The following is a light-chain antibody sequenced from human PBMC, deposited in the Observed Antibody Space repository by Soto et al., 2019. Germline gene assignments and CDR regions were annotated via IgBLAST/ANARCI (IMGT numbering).Light chain of an antibody. J-gene: IGKJ1*01. V-gene: IGKV3-20*01. CDR2: GAS. CDR3: QQYGSSPRT. CDR1: QSVSSSY. Sequence: LTLSPGTLATFPGGTANLSCRASQSVSSSYLAWYQQKTGQXARLLIYGASNRATGIPDRFSVIVSGTDFSLNLCSLQPGDGAVYYGQQYGSSPRTFGQGTKV.